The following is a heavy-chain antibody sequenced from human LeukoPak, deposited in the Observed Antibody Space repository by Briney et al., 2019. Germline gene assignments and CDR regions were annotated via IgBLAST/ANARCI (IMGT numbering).Heavy chain of an antibody. CDR1: GFTFSSYA. CDR2: ISYDGSNK. D-gene: IGHD3-16*02. Sequence: GGSLRLSCAASGFTFSSYAMHWVRQAPGKGLEWVAVISYDGSNKYYADSVKGRFTISRDNFKNTLYLQMNSLRAEDTAVYYCARSRLSPPYYFDYWGQGTLVTVSS. CDR3: ARSRLSPPYYFDY. V-gene: IGHV3-30-3*01. J-gene: IGHJ4*02.